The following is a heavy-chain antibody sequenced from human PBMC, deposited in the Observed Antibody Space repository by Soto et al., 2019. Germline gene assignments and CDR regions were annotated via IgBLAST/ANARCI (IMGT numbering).Heavy chain of an antibody. J-gene: IGHJ4*02. Sequence: SETLSLTCTVSGGSVSSGSYYWSWIRQPPGKGLEWIGYIYYSGSTNYNPSLKSRVTISVDTSKNQFSLKLSSVAAADTAVYYCAGAFGEFSFDYWGQGTLVTVSS. CDR2: IYYSGST. CDR1: GGSVSSGSYY. D-gene: IGHD3-10*01. V-gene: IGHV4-61*01. CDR3: AGAFGEFSFDY.